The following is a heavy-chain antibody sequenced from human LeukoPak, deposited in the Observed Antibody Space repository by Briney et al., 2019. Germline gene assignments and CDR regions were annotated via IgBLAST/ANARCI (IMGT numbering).Heavy chain of an antibody. Sequence: GGSLRLSCAASGFTFSSYAMSWVRQAPGKGLEWVALTSYDGSTKDYADSVKGRFTISKDNSRNTVYLQMNSLKVEDTATYYCAKPADEHFDYWGQGTLVTVSS. CDR3: AKPADEHFDY. J-gene: IGHJ4*02. CDR1: GFTFSSYA. CDR2: TSYDGSTK. V-gene: IGHV3-30*04.